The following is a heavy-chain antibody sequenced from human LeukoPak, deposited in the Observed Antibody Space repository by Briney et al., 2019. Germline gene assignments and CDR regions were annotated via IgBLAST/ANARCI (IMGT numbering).Heavy chain of an antibody. Sequence: SETLSLTCTVSGGSISSYYWNWIRHPPGKGLEWLGYIHSSGNTRYNPSLRSRVTMSVDTSKNQFSLKLSSVTAADTAVYYCGRAGRHCSGGSCYGENWLDPWGQGTLVTVSS. CDR1: GGSISSYY. J-gene: IGHJ5*02. V-gene: IGHV4-59*01. CDR3: GRAGRHCSGGSCYGENWLDP. D-gene: IGHD2-15*01. CDR2: IHSSGNT.